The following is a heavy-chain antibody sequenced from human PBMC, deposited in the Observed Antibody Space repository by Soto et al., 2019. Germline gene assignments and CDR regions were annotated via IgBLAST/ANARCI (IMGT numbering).Heavy chain of an antibody. Sequence: QVQLVQSGAEVRKPGASVKVSCKTSGYNFRSYGVSWVRQAPGHGFEWMYWISPYTDQADYSQKFQGRLTLNTDMSTNTFYMDVRSLTSDDPAVYYCARDYHLGLRHGYGIDVWGQETTIIVSS. D-gene: IGHD3-3*02. CDR1: GYNFRSYG. CDR2: ISPYTDQA. J-gene: IGHJ6*02. V-gene: IGHV1-18*01. CDR3: ARDYHLGLRHGYGIDV.